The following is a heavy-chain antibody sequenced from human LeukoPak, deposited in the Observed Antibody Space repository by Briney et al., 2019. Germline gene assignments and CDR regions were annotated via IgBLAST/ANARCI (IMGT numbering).Heavy chain of an antibody. V-gene: IGHV1-18*01. CDR1: GYTFTSYG. CDR3: ARDYCSGGSCRFDY. Sequence: ASVKVSCKASGYTFTSYGFSWVRQAPGQGLEWMGWISAYNGNTNYAQKFQGRVTMTTDTSTNTAYMELRSLRSDDTAFYYCARDYCSGGSCRFDYWGQGTLDTVSS. D-gene: IGHD2-15*01. CDR2: ISAYNGNT. J-gene: IGHJ4*02.